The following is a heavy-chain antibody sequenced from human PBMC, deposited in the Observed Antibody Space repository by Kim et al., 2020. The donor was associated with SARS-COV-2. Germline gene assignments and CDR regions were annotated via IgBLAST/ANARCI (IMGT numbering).Heavy chain of an antibody. Sequence: GGSLRLSCAASGFTFSDYYMSWIRQAPGKGLEWVSYISSSGSTIYYADSVKGRFTISRDNAKNSLYLQMNSLRAEDTAVYYCARETLQYYDILTGYYSGYYYGMDVWGQGTTVTVSS. V-gene: IGHV3-11*01. CDR2: ISSSGSTI. J-gene: IGHJ6*02. CDR3: ARETLQYYDILTGYYSGYYYGMDV. D-gene: IGHD3-9*01. CDR1: GFTFSDYY.